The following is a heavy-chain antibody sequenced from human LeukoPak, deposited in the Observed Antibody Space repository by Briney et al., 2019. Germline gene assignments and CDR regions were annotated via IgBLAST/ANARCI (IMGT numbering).Heavy chain of an antibody. CDR1: GGSMSSYY. CDR3: ERENRGSYREFDY. V-gene: IGHV4-4*07. Sequence: PSETLSLTCTVSGGSMSSYYWSWIRQPAGKGLEWIGRIYTSGSTNYNASLKSRVSMSVDTSKNQFSLKLSSVTAADTAVFYCERENRGSYREFDYWGQGTLVTVSS. CDR2: IYTSGST. J-gene: IGHJ4*02. D-gene: IGHD1-26*01.